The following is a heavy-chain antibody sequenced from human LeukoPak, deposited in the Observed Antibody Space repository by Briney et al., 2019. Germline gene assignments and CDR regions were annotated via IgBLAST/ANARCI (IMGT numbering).Heavy chain of an antibody. CDR1: GGTFSSYA. J-gene: IGHJ6*03. D-gene: IGHD3-22*01. CDR3: ARVQYYYDSSGYYEYYYYYYMDV. V-gene: IGHV1-18*01. Sequence: ASVKVSCKASGGTFSSYAISWVRQAPGQGLEWMGWISAYNGNTNYAQKLQGRVTMTTDTSTSTAYMELRSLRSDDTAAYYCARVQYYYDSSGYYEYYYYYYMDVWGKGTTVTVSS. CDR2: ISAYNGNT.